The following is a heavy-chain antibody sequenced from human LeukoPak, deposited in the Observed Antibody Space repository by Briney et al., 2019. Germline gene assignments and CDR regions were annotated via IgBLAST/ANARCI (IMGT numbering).Heavy chain of an antibody. CDR1: GQSVSGSRSY. J-gene: IGHJ5*02. CDR2: VLLSGRT. V-gene: IGHV4-34*12. Sequence: SETLSLTCAVYGQSVSGSRSYWAWIRQPPGKGLEWIGNVLLSGRTTYNPALESRVSISMDSSKNQFSLTLTSGTAADTAVYYCAKEPDGIRFDPWGQGTLVTVSS. D-gene: IGHD1-14*01. CDR3: AKEPDGIRFDP.